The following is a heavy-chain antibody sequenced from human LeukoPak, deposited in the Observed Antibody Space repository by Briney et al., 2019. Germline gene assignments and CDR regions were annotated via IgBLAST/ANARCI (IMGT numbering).Heavy chain of an antibody. J-gene: IGHJ4*02. Sequence: PGGSLRLSCAASGFTDSSNYMSWVRQAPGKGLEWVSVIYSGGSTYYADSVKGRFTISRDNSKNTLYLQMNSLRAEDTAVYYCASTYGSSGYYYYWGQGTLVTVSS. V-gene: IGHV3-53*01. CDR1: GFTDSSNY. D-gene: IGHD3-22*01. CDR2: IYSGGST. CDR3: ASTYGSSGYYYY.